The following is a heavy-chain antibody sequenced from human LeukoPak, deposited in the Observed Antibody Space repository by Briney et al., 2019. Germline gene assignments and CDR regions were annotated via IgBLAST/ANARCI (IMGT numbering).Heavy chain of an antibody. V-gene: IGHV3-23*01. CDR3: AKSGYNRFDY. Sequence: GGSLRLSCAASGFTLSSYAMSWVRQAPGKGLEWVSDIRDIGISSNYADSVKGRFTISRDNSKNTLILQMNSLRAEDTAAYYCAKSGYNRFDYWGQGILVTVSS. CDR2: IRDIGISS. D-gene: IGHD5-24*01. CDR1: GFTLSSYA. J-gene: IGHJ4*02.